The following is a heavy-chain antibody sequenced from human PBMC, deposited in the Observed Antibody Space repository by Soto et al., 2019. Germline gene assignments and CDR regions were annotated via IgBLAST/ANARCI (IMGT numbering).Heavy chain of an antibody. Sequence: QVQLVESGGGLVKPGGSLRLSCAASGFIFSDYCMTWIRQAPGKGLEWLSCSSNRDRSTYYADSVKDRFVVSKDNAKNLVYLQMNSLRAEDTAVYFCARAWKIEKFGVISMSKGLDVWGQGTTVTVSS. CDR3: ARAWKIEKFGVISMSKGLDV. J-gene: IGHJ6*02. D-gene: IGHD3-3*01. V-gene: IGHV3-11*01. CDR2: SSNRDRST. CDR1: GFIFSDYC.